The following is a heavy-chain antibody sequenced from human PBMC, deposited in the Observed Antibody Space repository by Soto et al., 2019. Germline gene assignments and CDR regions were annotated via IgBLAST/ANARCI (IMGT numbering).Heavy chain of an antibody. Sequence: PGGSLRLSCAASGFTFSKYWMHWFRQAPGKGLVWVSRIIPDGSSTSYADSVKGRFTISRDDSKSIAYLQMNSLKTEDTAVYYCTSSSSSRYEYYYGMDVWGQGTTVTVSS. CDR1: GFTFSKYW. J-gene: IGHJ6*02. CDR2: IIPDGSST. CDR3: TSSSSSRYEYYYGMDV. V-gene: IGHV3-74*01. D-gene: IGHD2-2*01.